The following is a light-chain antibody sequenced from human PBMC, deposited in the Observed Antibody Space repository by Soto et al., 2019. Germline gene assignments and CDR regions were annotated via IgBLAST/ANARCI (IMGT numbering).Light chain of an antibody. V-gene: IGKV1-16*01. J-gene: IGKJ4*01. Sequence: DIQMTQSPSSLSASVGDRVTITCRASQDIRPHLAWFQQKPGKAPKSLIHSTSTLQSGVPSRFSGSKSGTDFTLTINNLQPEDFATYYCQQHNTYPFTFGGGTKVDIK. CDR3: QQHNTYPFT. CDR2: STS. CDR1: QDIRPH.